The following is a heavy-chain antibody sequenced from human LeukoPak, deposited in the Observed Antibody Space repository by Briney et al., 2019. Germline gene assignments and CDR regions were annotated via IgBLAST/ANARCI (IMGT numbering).Heavy chain of an antibody. J-gene: IGHJ5*02. CDR1: GGSFSGYY. V-gene: IGHV4-34*01. Sequence: SETLSLTCAVYGGSFSGYYWSWIRQPPGKGLEWIGEINHSGSTYYNPSLKSRVTISVDTSKNQFSLKLSSVTAADTAVYYCARIRLYSSSWYVANWFDPWGQGTLVTVSS. D-gene: IGHD6-13*01. CDR3: ARIRLYSSSWYVANWFDP. CDR2: INHSGST.